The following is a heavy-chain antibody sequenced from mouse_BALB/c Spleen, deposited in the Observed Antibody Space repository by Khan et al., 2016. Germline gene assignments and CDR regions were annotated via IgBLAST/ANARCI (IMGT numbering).Heavy chain of an antibody. CDR3: GRSGPFYFDY. V-gene: IGHV3-2*02. CDR2: ISYSGST. Sequence: EVQLQESGPGLVKPSQSLSLTCTVTGYSITSDYAWNWIRQFPGNKLEWMGYISYSGSTSYNPSLKSRISITRDTSKNQFFLQLHSVTTEDTATYYCGRSGPFYFDYWGQGTTLTVSS. J-gene: IGHJ2*01. CDR1: GYSITSDYA. D-gene: IGHD4-1*01.